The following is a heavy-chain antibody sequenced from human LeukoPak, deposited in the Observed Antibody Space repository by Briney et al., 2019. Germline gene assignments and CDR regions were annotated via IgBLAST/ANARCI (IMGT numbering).Heavy chain of an antibody. CDR3: ARHARSIVVVVAASSPFDY. D-gene: IGHD2-15*01. J-gene: IGHJ4*02. V-gene: IGHV4-39*01. CDR1: GGSISSSSYY. Sequence: SETLSLTCTVSGGSISSSSYYWCWIRQPPGKGLEWIGSIYYSGSTYYNPSLKSRVTISVDTSKNQFSLKLSSVTAADTAVYYCARHARSIVVVVAASSPFDYWGQGTLVTVSS. CDR2: IYYSGST.